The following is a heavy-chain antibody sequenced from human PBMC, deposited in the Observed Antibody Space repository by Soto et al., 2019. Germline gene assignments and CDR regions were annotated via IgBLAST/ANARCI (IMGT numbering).Heavy chain of an antibody. V-gene: IGHV4-34*01. CDR2: INHSGST. D-gene: IGHD2-2*01. J-gene: IGHJ5*02. Sequence: SGDLALTCAVYGGSFSGYYWSWIRQPPGKGLEWIGEINHSGSTNYNPSLKSRVTISVDTSKNQFSLKLSSVTAADTAVYYCARGAVSPIVVVPAATNWFEPCGQRTRCTV. CDR1: GGSFSGYY. CDR3: ARGAVSPIVVVPAATNWFEP.